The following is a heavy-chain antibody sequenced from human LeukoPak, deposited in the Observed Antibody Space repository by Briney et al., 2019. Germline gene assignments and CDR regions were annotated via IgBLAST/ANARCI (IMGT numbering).Heavy chain of an antibody. CDR2: ISSSGSTI. CDR1: GFTFSDYY. D-gene: IGHD3-16*01. Sequence: GGSLRLSCAASGFTFSDYYMSWIRQAPGKGLEWVSYISSSGSTIYYADSVKGRFTISRDNAKNSLYLQMNSLRAEDTAVYYCARERGSYMITFGDRSPFDYWGQGTLVTVSS. J-gene: IGHJ4*02. CDR3: ARERGSYMITFGDRSPFDY. V-gene: IGHV3-11*04.